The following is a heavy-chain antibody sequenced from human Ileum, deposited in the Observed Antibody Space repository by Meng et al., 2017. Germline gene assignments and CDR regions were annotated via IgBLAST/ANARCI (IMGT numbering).Heavy chain of an antibody. V-gene: IGHV4-61*01. Sequence: VEPQESGPGLVRPSETLSLSCTVSGASVNFGLYFWSWIRQSPGKTLEWIGHTYYTGLTNYNPSLKSRVAISLDASKNQFSLKLNSVSAADSAVYFCARTYNTPFFDSWGQGTLVTVSS. CDR3: ARTYNTPFFDS. J-gene: IGHJ4*02. D-gene: IGHD1-14*01. CDR1: GASVNFGLYF. CDR2: TYYTGLT.